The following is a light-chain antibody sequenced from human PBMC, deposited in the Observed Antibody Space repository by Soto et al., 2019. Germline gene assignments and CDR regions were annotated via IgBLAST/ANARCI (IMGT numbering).Light chain of an antibody. CDR3: PQRSNWPLIT. V-gene: IGKV3-11*01. Sequence: EIVLTRSPATLSLSPGDRATLSCRASQSVSSYLAWYQQKPGQAPRLLIYDASNRATGIPARFSGSGSGTDFTLTISSLEPEDFAVYYCPQRSNWPLITFGQGTRLEIK. CDR2: DAS. J-gene: IGKJ5*01. CDR1: QSVSSY.